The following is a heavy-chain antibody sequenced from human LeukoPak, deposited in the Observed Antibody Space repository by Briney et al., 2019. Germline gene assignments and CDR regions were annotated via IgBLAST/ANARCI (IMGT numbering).Heavy chain of an antibody. V-gene: IGHV3-7*01. CDR3: AGAIWFGEGRDY. CDR1: GFTFSNYW. CDR2: IKEDGSEK. Sequence: GGSLRLSCAASGFTFSNYWITWVRQAPGQGLEWVASIKEDGSEKHYVDSVKGRFTISRDNAKNSLYLQMNSLRVEDTAVYYCAGAIWFGEGRDYWGQGTLVTVSS. D-gene: IGHD3-10*01. J-gene: IGHJ4*02.